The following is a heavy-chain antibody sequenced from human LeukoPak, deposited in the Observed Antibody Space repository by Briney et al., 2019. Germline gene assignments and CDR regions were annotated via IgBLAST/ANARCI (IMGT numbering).Heavy chain of an antibody. Sequence: GGSLRLSRAAYGFTLGSYGTESVRQAPGKGLEWVAVVSYDGYNTDYGDSVKGRFTISRDNSYNTVCLQMSSLRADYTAVNVCEIAPNRTHLDNWGRGTLVTVSS. V-gene: IGHV3-30*03. CDR2: VSYDGYNT. CDR3: EIAPNRTHLDN. CDR1: GFTLGSYG. J-gene: IGHJ4*02.